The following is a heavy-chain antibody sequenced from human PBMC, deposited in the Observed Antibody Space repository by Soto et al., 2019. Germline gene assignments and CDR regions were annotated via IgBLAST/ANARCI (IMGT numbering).Heavy chain of an antibody. Sequence: QVQLQESGPGLVKPSQTLSLTCTVSGGSISSGDYYWSWIRQPPGKGLEWIGYIYYSGSTYYHPSLTSRVTISVDTSKNQFSLKLSSVTAADTAVYYCARVGASGSYYVDYWGQGTLVTVSS. CDR2: IYYSGST. CDR3: ARVGASGSYYVDY. D-gene: IGHD1-26*01. V-gene: IGHV4-30-4*01. J-gene: IGHJ4*02. CDR1: GGSISSGDYY.